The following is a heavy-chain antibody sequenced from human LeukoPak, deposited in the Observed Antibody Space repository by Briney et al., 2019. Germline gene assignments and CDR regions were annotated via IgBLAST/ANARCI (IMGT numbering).Heavy chain of an antibody. CDR2: IHDDGRT. CDR3: AKVLTAAGLDL. J-gene: IGHJ5*02. V-gene: IGHV4/OR15-8*01. CDR1: GGSMSDSIA. D-gene: IGHD6-25*01. Sequence: SETLSLTCSVSGGSMSDSIAWGWVRQPPGKGLEWLANIHDDGRTAPNPSLRSRLTISQDRSKNQFSLKVSSVTAADTAFYYCAKVLTAAGLDLWGQGILVTVSS.